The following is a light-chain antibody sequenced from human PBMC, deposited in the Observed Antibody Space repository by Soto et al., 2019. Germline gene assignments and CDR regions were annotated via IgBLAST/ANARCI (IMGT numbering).Light chain of an antibody. CDR1: QSIASN. CDR2: GAS. V-gene: IGKV3-15*01. CDR3: QQYHNWPPQYS. Sequence: EIVMMQSPDTLSVSTGERATLSCRASQSIASNLAWYQQKPGQAPRLLIHGASNRATGVPARFSGSGSGTEFTLTISSLQSEDFAVYFCQQYHNWPPQYSFGQGTKLQIK. J-gene: IGKJ2*03.